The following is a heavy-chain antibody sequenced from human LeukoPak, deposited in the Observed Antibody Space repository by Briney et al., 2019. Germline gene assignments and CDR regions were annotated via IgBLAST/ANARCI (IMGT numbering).Heavy chain of an antibody. Sequence: SQTLSFTCAVSGGSISSGGYSWSWIRQPPGKGLEWIGYIYHSGSTYHNPSLKSRVTISVDRSKNQFSLKLSSVTAADTAVYYCARGLFYYGSGSYYGAFDIWGQGTMVTVSS. CDR2: IYHSGST. J-gene: IGHJ3*02. D-gene: IGHD3-10*01. CDR1: GGSISSGGYS. V-gene: IGHV4-30-2*01. CDR3: ARGLFYYGSGSYYGAFDI.